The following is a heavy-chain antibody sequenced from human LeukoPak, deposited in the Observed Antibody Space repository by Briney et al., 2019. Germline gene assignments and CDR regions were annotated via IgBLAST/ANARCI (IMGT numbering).Heavy chain of an antibody. CDR2: IIPIFGTA. CDR3: ARDSEDSPSNDRKWVRVRGPYDGMDV. Sequence: PKASVKVSCKASGGTFSSYAISWVRQAPGQGLEWMGGIIPIFGTANYAQKFQGRVTITTDESTSTAYMELSSLRSEDTAVYYCARDSEDSPSNDRKWVRVRGPYDGMDVWGQGTTVTVSS. J-gene: IGHJ6*02. V-gene: IGHV1-69*05. D-gene: IGHD3-10*01. CDR1: GGTFSSYA.